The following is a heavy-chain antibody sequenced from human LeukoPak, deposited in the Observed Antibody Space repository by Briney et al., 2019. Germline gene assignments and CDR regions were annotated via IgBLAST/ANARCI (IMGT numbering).Heavy chain of an antibody. CDR1: GFTFSSYA. CDR3: AKAAYDTSGFSSPNYFDY. V-gene: IGHV3-23*01. Sequence: GGSLRLSCAASGFTFSSYAMSWVRQAPGKGLEWISTITASGVTTYYADSVKGRFTISRDNSKNTLFLQMNSLRAEDTAVYYCAKAAYDTSGFSSPNYFDYWGQGTLVTVSS. CDR2: ITASGVTT. D-gene: IGHD3-22*01. J-gene: IGHJ4*02.